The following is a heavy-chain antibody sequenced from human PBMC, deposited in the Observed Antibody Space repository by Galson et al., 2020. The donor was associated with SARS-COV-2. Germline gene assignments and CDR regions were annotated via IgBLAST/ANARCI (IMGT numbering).Heavy chain of an antibody. V-gene: IGHV1-46*01. CDR2: INPSGGST. CDR1: GYTFTSYY. Sequence: ASVKVSCKASGYTFTSYYMHWVRQAPGQGLEWMGIINPSGGSTSYAQKFQGRVTMTRDTPTSTVYMERRSLRSEDTAVYYCARVAKGSIWFGELLSDLGFDYWGQGTLVTVSS. CDR3: ARVAKGSIWFGELLSDLGFDY. D-gene: IGHD3-10*01. J-gene: IGHJ4*02.